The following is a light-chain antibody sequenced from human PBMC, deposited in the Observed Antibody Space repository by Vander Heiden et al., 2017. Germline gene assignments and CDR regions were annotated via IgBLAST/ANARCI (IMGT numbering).Light chain of an antibody. Sequence: QSVLTQPPAASGTPGQRVTIPCSGSISNIGRHTVNWYQHLPGTAPKLRINSNNQRPSGVPDRFSASKSGTSASLAISGLQSEDEAVDDCAAWDDSLNGLYVFGSGTKVTVL. CDR3: AAWDDSLNGLYV. CDR1: ISNIGRHT. CDR2: SNN. J-gene: IGLJ1*01. V-gene: IGLV1-44*01.